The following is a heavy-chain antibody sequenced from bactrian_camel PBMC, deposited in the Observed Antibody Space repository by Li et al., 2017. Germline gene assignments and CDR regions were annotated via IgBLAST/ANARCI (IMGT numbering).Heavy chain of an antibody. CDR2: LASDGST. D-gene: IGHD1*01. V-gene: IGHV3S53*01. Sequence: HVQLVESGGGLVQAGGSLRLSCGSSSGHTGRMYCMAWFRLAPGKEREGVVALASDGSTWYADSVKGRFTISLDAAKNSVDLQMNSLKPDDTAVYYCAATGQMLSVAGCRTQGTQVTVS. CDR1: GHTGRMYC. J-gene: IGHJ4*01.